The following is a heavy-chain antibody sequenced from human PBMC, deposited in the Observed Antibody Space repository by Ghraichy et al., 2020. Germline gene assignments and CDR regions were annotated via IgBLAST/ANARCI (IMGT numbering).Heavy chain of an antibody. CDR1: GFTVSSNY. CDR2: IYSGGST. J-gene: IGHJ6*02. Sequence: GGSLRLSCAASGFTVSSNYMSWVRQAPGKGLEWVSVIYSGGSTYYADSVKGRFTISRDNSKNTLYLQMNSLRAEDTAVYYCARSRAGPYYYYGMDVWGQGTTVTVSS. D-gene: IGHD5-24*01. CDR3: ARSRAGPYYYYGMDV. V-gene: IGHV3-53*01.